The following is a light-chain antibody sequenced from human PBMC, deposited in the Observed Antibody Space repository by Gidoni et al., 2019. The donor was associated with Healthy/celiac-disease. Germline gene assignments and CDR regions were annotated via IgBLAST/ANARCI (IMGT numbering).Light chain of an antibody. J-gene: IGLJ2*01. CDR1: TLGDKY. V-gene: IGLV3-1*01. Sequence: SYKLTQPPSVSVSPGQTASITCSGATLGDKYACWYQQKPGQSPVLVIYQDSKRPSGIPERFSGSNSGNTATLTISGTQAMDEADYYCQAWDSSCVVFGGGTKLTVL. CDR3: QAWDSSCVV. CDR2: QDS.